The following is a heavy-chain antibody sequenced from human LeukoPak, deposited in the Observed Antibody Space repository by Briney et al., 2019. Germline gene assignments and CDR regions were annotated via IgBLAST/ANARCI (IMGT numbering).Heavy chain of an antibody. CDR1: GFSFSSFS. CDR2: IKQDGSEK. J-gene: IGHJ6*01. CDR3: ARDMRPEVPASSGYYYGMDV. V-gene: IGHV3-7*01. D-gene: IGHD1-14*01. Sequence: GGSLRLSCVASGFSFSSFSMSWVRQAPGKGLEWVADIKQDGSEKYFLDSVKGRFTISRDHANNSLYLQMNSLRVEDTAVYYYARDMRPEVPASSGYYYGMDVWGQGTTVTVSS.